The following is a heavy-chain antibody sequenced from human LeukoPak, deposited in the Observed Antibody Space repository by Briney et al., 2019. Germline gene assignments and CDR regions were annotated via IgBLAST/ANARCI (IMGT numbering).Heavy chain of an antibody. CDR1: GFTFSSSA. J-gene: IGHJ4*02. Sequence: GGSLRLSCGASGFTFSSSAMSWVRQAPGKGLEWVSAISGSGDYTYYADSVKGRFAISRDNSKNTLYLQMNSLRAEDTAVYYCAKYSGTYRDYWGQGTLVTVSS. V-gene: IGHV3-23*01. CDR3: AKYSGTYRDY. D-gene: IGHD1-26*01. CDR2: ISGSGDYT.